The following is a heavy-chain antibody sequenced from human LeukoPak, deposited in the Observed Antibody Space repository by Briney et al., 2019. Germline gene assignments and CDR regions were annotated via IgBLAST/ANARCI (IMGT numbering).Heavy chain of an antibody. CDR3: ARRSGWYSGLDNWFDP. CDR1: GYTFTSYG. Sequence: ASVKVPRKASGYTFTSYGISWVRQAPGQGLEWMGWISAYNGNTNDAQKLQGRVTMTTDTSTSTAYMELRSLRSDDTAVYYCARRSGWYSGLDNWFDPWGQGTLVTVSS. CDR2: ISAYNGNT. V-gene: IGHV1-18*01. J-gene: IGHJ5*02. D-gene: IGHD6-19*01.